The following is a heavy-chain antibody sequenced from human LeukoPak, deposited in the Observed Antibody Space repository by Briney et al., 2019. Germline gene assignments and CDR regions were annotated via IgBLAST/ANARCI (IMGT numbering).Heavy chain of an antibody. V-gene: IGHV3-23*01. CDR2: ISGSGGST. Sequence: GGSLRLSYAASGFTFSSYAMSWVRQAPGKGLEWGSAISGSGGSTYYADSVKGRFTISRDNSKNTLYLQMNSLRAEDTAVYYCAKDLGYCSSTRCYTDLFDYWGQGTLVTVSS. J-gene: IGHJ4*02. CDR3: AKDLGYCSSTRCYTDLFDY. CDR1: GFTFSSYA. D-gene: IGHD2-2*02.